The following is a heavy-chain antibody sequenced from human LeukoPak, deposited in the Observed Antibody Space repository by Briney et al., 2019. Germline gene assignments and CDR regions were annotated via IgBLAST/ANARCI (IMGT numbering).Heavy chain of an antibody. CDR2: FYTSGSS. CDR3: ARETTAAADI. J-gene: IGHJ4*02. Sequence: SETLSLTCTVSGGSISSYYWGWIRQPAGKGLEWIGRFYTSGSSNYNPSLKSRVTMSVDTSKNQFSLKLSSVTAADTAVYYCARETTAAADIWGQGTLVTVSS. D-gene: IGHD6-13*01. V-gene: IGHV4-4*07. CDR1: GGSISSYY.